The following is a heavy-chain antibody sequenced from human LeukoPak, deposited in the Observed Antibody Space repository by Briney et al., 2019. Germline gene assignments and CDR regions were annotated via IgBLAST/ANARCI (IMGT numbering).Heavy chain of an antibody. CDR1: GGTFTSYA. CDR2: IIPIFGTA. CDR3: ARASGSCSSTSGYILGGFDY. D-gene: IGHD2-2*02. V-gene: IGHV1-69*13. Sequence: SVNVSCKGSGGTFTSYAISWVRHAPGQGLEWRGGIIPIFGTANYAQKCHGRVTITADESTSTAHMQLSSLRSADTAVYYCARASGSCSSTSGYILGGFDYWGQRTLVTVSS. J-gene: IGHJ4*02.